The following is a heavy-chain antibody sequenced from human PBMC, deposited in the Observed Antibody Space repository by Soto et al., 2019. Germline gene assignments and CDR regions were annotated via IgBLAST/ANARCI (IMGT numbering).Heavy chain of an antibody. D-gene: IGHD3-10*01. CDR3: AKSSVLWFGELFAGPYYMDV. J-gene: IGHJ6*03. V-gene: IGHV3-23*01. CDR1: GFTFSSYA. Sequence: GGSLRLSCAASGFTFSSYAMSWVRQAPGKGLEWVSAISGSGGSTYYADSGKGRFTISRDNSKNRLYLQMNSLRAEDTAVYYCAKSSVLWFGELFAGPYYMDVWGKGTTVTVSS. CDR2: ISGSGGST.